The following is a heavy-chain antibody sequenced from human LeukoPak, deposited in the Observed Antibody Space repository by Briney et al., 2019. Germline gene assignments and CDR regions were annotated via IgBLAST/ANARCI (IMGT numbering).Heavy chain of an antibody. J-gene: IGHJ4*02. Sequence: GGSLRLSCAASGFTFSSYWMSWVRQAPGKGLEWVANIKQDGSEKYYVDSVKGRFTISRDNAKNSLYLQMNSLRAEDTAVYYCAKDRTTVITCNFDYWGRGTLVTVSS. CDR1: GFTFSSYW. CDR3: AKDRTTVITCNFDY. D-gene: IGHD4-17*01. V-gene: IGHV3-7*03. CDR2: IKQDGSEK.